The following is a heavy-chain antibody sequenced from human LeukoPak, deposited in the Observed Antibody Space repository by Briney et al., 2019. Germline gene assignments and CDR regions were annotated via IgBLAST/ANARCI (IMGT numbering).Heavy chain of an antibody. J-gene: IGHJ4*02. Sequence: ASVKVSCKASGYTFTSFGISWVRQAPGQGLEWMGWISAYNGNTKYAQKLQDRVTMTTDTPTSTAYMELRSLISDDTAMYYCARDASGYAWNYWGQGTLVTVSS. V-gene: IGHV1-18*04. CDR2: ISAYNGNT. D-gene: IGHD5-12*01. CDR1: GYTFTSFG. CDR3: ARDASGYAWNY.